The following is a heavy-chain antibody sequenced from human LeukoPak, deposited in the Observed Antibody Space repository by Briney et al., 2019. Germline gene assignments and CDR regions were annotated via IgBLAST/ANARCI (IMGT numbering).Heavy chain of an antibody. Sequence: SETLSLTCTVSGGSISSSSYYWGWIRQPPGKGLEWIGSIYYSGSTYYNPSLKSRVTISVDTSKNQFSLKLSSVTAADTAVYYCARAFYDILTGYYLGYFDYWGQGTLVTVSS. J-gene: IGHJ4*02. CDR3: ARAFYDILTGYYLGYFDY. V-gene: IGHV4-39*01. CDR2: IYYSGST. CDR1: GGSISSSSYY. D-gene: IGHD3-9*01.